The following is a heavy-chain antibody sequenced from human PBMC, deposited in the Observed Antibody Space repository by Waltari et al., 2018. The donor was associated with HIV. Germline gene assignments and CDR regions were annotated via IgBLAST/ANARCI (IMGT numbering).Heavy chain of an antibody. Sequence: QVTLRESGPALVKPTQTLTLTCTFAGFSLSTTGMCVSWIRQPTGKALEWLALIDWADDKYFSTSLRSRLTISKDTTKNQVALTVTNLDPMDTATYYCARVKYFYVSREYFFDYWGQGILVTVSS. CDR2: IDWADDK. CDR1: GFSLSTTGMC. V-gene: IGHV2-70*01. J-gene: IGHJ4*02. CDR3: ARVKYFYVSREYFFDY. D-gene: IGHD3-10*02.